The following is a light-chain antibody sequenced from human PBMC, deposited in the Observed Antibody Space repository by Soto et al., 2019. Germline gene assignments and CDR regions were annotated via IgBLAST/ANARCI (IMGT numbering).Light chain of an antibody. J-gene: IGKJ1*01. Sequence: DIQMTQSPSTLSGSVGDRVTITRRASQTISSWLAWYQQKPGKAPKLLIYKASTLKSGVPSRFSGSGSGTEFTLAISTPQPDDFAPYYCQHYNSYTEAFGQGTKVELK. CDR1: QTISSW. CDR2: KAS. V-gene: IGKV1-5*03. CDR3: QHYNSYTEA.